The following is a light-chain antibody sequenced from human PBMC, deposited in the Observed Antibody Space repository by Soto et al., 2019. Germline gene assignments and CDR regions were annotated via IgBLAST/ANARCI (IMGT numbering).Light chain of an antibody. CDR2: DAS. CDR3: QQRIDWPLT. Sequence: EIVLTQSPATLSLSPGERATLSCRASQSVNNYLAWYQQTPSQAPRLLIYDASTRATGIPARFSGSGSGTDFTLTISRLEPEDFAVYYCQQRIDWPLTFGGGTKVDIK. J-gene: IGKJ4*01. CDR1: QSVNNY. V-gene: IGKV3-11*01.